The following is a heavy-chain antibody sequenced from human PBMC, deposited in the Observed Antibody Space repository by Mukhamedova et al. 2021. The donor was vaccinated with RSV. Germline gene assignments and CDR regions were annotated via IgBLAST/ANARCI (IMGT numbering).Heavy chain of an antibody. Sequence: STWGVAVGWIRQPPGKALEWLALIYGNDDKRYSPSLKSRLTITKDTSKNQVVLTMTNMDPVDTATYYCAHRENWNYDYWGQGTLVAVS. V-gene: IGHV2-5*01. D-gene: IGHD1-1*01. CDR2: IYGNDDK. J-gene: IGHJ4*02. CDR3: AHRENWNYDY. CDR1: STWGVA.